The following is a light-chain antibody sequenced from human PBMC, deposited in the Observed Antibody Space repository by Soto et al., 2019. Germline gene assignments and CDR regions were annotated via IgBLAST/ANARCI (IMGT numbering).Light chain of an antibody. CDR2: WAS. J-gene: IGKJ2*01. V-gene: IGKV4-1*01. Sequence: DIVMTQSPDSLAVSLGERATINCKSSQSVLYSPNNKNYLAWYQQKPGHPPKLLIYWASSRESGVPDRFSGSWFGTDFALTISSLQAEDVAVYYCQQYYGTPHTFGQGTKLEIK. CDR3: QQYYGTPHT. CDR1: QSVLYSPNNKNY.